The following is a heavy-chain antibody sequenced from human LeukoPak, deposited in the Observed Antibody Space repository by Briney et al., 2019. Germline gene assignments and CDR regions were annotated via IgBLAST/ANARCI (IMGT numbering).Heavy chain of an antibody. CDR2: INWNGGST. V-gene: IGHV3-20*04. CDR1: GFTFSDYG. Sequence: GSLRLSCAASGFTFSDYGMTWVRQAPGKGLEWVSGINWNGGSTGYADSVKGRFTISRDNAKNSLYLQMNSLRAEDTALYYCARGFSYSSAWYGAYYFDYWGQGTLVTVSS. D-gene: IGHD6-19*01. CDR3: ARGFSYSSAWYGAYYFDY. J-gene: IGHJ4*02.